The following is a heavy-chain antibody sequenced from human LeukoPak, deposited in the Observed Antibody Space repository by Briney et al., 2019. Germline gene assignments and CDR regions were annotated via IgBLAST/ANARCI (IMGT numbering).Heavy chain of an antibody. CDR1: GFTVSSNY. Sequence: PGGSLRLSCAASGFTVSSNYMSWVRQAPGKGLEWVSVIYSGGSTYYADSVKGRFTISRDNSKNTLYVQMNSLRAEDTAVYYCAKSGTDSSWSRVDYWGQGTLVTVSS. V-gene: IGHV3-53*01. CDR2: IYSGGST. D-gene: IGHD6-13*01. J-gene: IGHJ4*02. CDR3: AKSGTDSSWSRVDY.